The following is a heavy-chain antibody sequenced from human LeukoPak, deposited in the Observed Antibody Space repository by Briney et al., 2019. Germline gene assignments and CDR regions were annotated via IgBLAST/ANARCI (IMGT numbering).Heavy chain of an antibody. Sequence: SHTLSLTCAISGDSVCTNSGGWNWLTQSPSRGLEWLGRTYYISQWFHDYAVSVKGRIIIRSDTSNNQFSLHLNSVTPDDTAVYYCARALERYYFDSWGQGTLVTVSS. V-gene: IGHV6-1*01. CDR1: GDSVCTNSGG. CDR3: ARALERYYFDS. D-gene: IGHD1-1*01. CDR2: TYYISQWFH. J-gene: IGHJ4*02.